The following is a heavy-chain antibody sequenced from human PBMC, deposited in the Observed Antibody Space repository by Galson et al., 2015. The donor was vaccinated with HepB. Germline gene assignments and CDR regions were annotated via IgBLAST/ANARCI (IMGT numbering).Heavy chain of an antibody. D-gene: IGHD2/OR15-2a*01. V-gene: IGHV3-7*01. J-gene: IGHJ4*02. CDR1: GFTFTYSW. CDR2: INEDEGRK. Sequence: SLRLSCAASGFTFTYSWMTWVRQAPGKGLEWVANINEDEGRKYYVDSVKGRFAISRDNAKNSLYLQMNSLRAEDTGVYYCATHFYHSFDNWGQGTLVTVSS. CDR3: ATHFYHSFDN.